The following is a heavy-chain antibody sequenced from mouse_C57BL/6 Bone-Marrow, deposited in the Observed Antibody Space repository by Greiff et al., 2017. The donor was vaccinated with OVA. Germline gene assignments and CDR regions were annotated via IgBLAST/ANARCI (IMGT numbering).Heavy chain of an antibody. CDR3: ARPYYGSLYAMDY. J-gene: IGHJ4*01. D-gene: IGHD1-1*01. CDR1: GFSLTSYG. CDR2: IWSGGST. Sequence: QVQLQQSGPGLVQPSQSLSITCTVSGFSLTSYGVHWVRQSPGKGLEWLGVIWSGGSTDYNAAFISRLSISKDNSTSEVFFRMNSLQADDTAIYYCARPYYGSLYAMDYWGQGTSVTVSS. V-gene: IGHV2-2*01.